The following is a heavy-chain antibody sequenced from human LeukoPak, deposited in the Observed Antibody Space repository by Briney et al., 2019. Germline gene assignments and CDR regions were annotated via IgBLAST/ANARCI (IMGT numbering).Heavy chain of an antibody. J-gene: IGHJ4*02. Sequence: PGGSLRLSCAASGFTFTSYCMNWVRQAPGKGLEWVSSISSSSSHIYYADSVKGRFTISRDNAKNSLYLQMNSLRAEDTAVYYCAREEYSGSYYFDYWGQGTLVTVSS. V-gene: IGHV3-21*01. CDR2: ISSSSSHI. CDR3: AREEYSGSYYFDY. D-gene: IGHD1-26*01. CDR1: GFTFTSYC.